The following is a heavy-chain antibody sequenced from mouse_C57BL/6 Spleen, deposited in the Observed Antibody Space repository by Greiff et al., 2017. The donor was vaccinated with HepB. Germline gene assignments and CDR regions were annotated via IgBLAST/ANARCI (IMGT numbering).Heavy chain of an antibody. CDR1: GYTFTDYE. D-gene: IGHD1-1*01. CDR2: IDPETGGT. Sequence: VQLVESGAELVRPGASVTLSCKASGYTFTDYEMHWVKQTPVHGLEWIGAIDPETGGTAYNQKFKGKAILTAEKSSSTAYWELRSLTSEDSAVYYWTTYGSSSLYSYFDVWGTGTTVTVSA. V-gene: IGHV1-15*01. CDR3: TTYGSSSLYSYFDV. J-gene: IGHJ1*03.